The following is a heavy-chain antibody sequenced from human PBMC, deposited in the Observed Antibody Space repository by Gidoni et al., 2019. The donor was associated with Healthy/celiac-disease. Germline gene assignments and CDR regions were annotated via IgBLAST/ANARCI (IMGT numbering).Heavy chain of an antibody. D-gene: IGHD2-21*02. Sequence: QVQLVESGGGVVQPGRSLRPSCAASGFTFSSYAMHWVRQAPGKGLEWVAVISYDGSNKYYADSVKGRFTISRDNSKNTLYLQMNSLRAEDTAVYYCARDHIVVVTDIYYYGMDVWGQGTTVTVSS. V-gene: IGHV3-30-3*01. CDR2: ISYDGSNK. J-gene: IGHJ6*02. CDR1: GFTFSSYA. CDR3: ARDHIVVVTDIYYYGMDV.